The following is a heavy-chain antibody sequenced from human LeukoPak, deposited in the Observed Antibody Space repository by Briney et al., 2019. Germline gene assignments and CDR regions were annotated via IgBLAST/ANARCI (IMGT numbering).Heavy chain of an antibody. D-gene: IGHD1-26*01. Sequence: PSETLSLTCTVFGVSISSYYWSWIRQPAGEGLEWIGEINHSGTTYYNPSLKSRVTISVDTSKNQFSLKLDSVTAADTAIYYCVGPGATTRFDYWGQGSLVTVSS. J-gene: IGHJ4*02. CDR2: INHSGTT. CDR1: GVSISSYY. V-gene: IGHV4-59*04. CDR3: VGPGATTRFDY.